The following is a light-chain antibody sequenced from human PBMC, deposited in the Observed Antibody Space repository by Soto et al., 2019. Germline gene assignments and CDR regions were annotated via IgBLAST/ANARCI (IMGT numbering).Light chain of an antibody. CDR1: ISDIGAYDY. Sequence: TQPAWLSGSPGQSITISCTGTISDIGAYDYVSWFQQHPGKAPKLMISEVNKRPSGVSNRFSGSKSGNTAYLTISGLQVEDEAEYFCLSFTTTSTHVFGTGTKVTVL. V-gene: IGLV2-14*01. CDR2: EVN. CDR3: LSFTTTSTHV. J-gene: IGLJ1*01.